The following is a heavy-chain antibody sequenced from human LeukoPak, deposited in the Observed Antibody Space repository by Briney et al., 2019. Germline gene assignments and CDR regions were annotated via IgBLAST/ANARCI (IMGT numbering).Heavy chain of an antibody. V-gene: IGHV3-23*01. CDR1: GFTFSSYG. CDR3: AKFALRYCSGGSCHPFDY. D-gene: IGHD2-15*01. Sequence: PGGSLRLSCAASGFTFSSYGMSWVRQAPGKGLEWVSAISGSGGSTYYADSVKGRFIIPRDNSKNTLYLQMNSLRAEDTAVYYCAKFALRYCSGGSCHPFDYWGQGTLVTVSS. J-gene: IGHJ4*02. CDR2: ISGSGGST.